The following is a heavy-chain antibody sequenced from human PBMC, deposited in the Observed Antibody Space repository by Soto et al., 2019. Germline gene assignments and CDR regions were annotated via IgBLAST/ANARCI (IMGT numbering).Heavy chain of an antibody. CDR2: ISGSGGST. J-gene: IGHJ5*02. CDR1: GFTFSSYA. V-gene: IGHV3-23*01. Sequence: PGGSLRLSCAASGFTFSSYAMSWVRQAPGKGLEWVSAISGSGGSTYYADSVKGRFTISRDNSKNTLYLQMNSLRAEDTAVYYCVKVINYVDIVATISRNNWFDPWGQGTLVTVSS. D-gene: IGHD5-12*01. CDR3: VKVINYVDIVATISRNNWFDP.